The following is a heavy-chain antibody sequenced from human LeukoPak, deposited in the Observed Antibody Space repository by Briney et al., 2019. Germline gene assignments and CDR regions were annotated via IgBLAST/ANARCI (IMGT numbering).Heavy chain of an antibody. D-gene: IGHD3-22*01. J-gene: IGHJ4*02. CDR3: ARVTASSGFH. CDR1: RFTFSSYA. CDR2: ISGSGGST. Sequence: GGTLRLSCAASRFTFSSYAMSWVREAPGKGREWVSGISGSGGSTYYADSVKGRFTISRDNAKNSLYLQMNSLRAEDTAVYYCARVTASSGFHWGQGTLVTVPP. V-gene: IGHV3-23*01.